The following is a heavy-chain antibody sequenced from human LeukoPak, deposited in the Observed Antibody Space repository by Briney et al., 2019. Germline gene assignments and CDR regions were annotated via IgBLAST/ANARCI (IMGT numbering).Heavy chain of an antibody. D-gene: IGHD6-19*01. CDR3: ARGESSGWYPNEYYFDY. V-gene: IGHV1-2*02. CDR2: INPNSGGT. J-gene: IGHJ4*02. CDR1: GYTFTGYY. Sequence: ASVKVSCKASGYTFTGYYMHWVRQAPGQGLEWMGWINPNSGGTNYAQKFQGRVTMTRDTSISTAYMGLSRLRSDDTAVYYCARGESSGWYPNEYYFDYWGQGTLVTVSS.